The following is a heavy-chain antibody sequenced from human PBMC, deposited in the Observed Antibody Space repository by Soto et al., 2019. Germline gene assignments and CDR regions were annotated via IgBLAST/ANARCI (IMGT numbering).Heavy chain of an antibody. CDR1: GFTFDDYT. J-gene: IGHJ4*02. Sequence: GGSLRLSCAASGFTFDDYTMHWVRQAPGKGLEWVSLISWGGGSTYYADSVKGRFTISRDNSKNSLYLQMNSLRTEDTALYYCLNGDYYLGPGTLVTVSS. V-gene: IGHV3-43*01. CDR3: LNGDYY. CDR2: ISWGGGST.